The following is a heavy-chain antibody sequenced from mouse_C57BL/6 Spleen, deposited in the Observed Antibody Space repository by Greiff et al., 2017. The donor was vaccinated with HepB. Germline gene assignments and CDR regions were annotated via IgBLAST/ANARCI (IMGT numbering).Heavy chain of an antibody. CDR3: ARGEDYYGSSLYYYAMDY. CDR2: INPSSGYT. D-gene: IGHD1-1*01. CDR1: GYTFTSYW. Sequence: VKLMESGAELAKPGASVKLSCKASGYTFTSYWMHWVKQRPGQGLVWIGYINPSSGYTKYNQKFKDKATLTADKSSSTAYMQLSSLTYEDSAVYYCARGEDYYGSSLYYYAMDYWGQGTSVTVSS. V-gene: IGHV1-7*01. J-gene: IGHJ4*01.